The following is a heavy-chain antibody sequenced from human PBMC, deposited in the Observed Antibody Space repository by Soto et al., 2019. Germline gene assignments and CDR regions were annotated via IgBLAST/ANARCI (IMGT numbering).Heavy chain of an antibody. Sequence: ASVKVSWKASGYNFTSYGIRWVGQVSVQRLDWMGCISAYNCQANYAQKLQGRVTMTTDTSTSTAYMELRSLRSDDTAVYYCARQYYYDSSGYPTPDYWGPGTLVTVSS. CDR2: ISAYNCQA. CDR3: ARQYYYDSSGYPTPDY. D-gene: IGHD3-22*01. J-gene: IGHJ4*02. V-gene: IGHV1-18*01. CDR1: GYNFTSYG.